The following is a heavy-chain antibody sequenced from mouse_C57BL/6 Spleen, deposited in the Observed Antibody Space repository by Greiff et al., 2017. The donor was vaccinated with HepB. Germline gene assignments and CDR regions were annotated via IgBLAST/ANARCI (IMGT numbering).Heavy chain of an antibody. V-gene: IGHV1-52*01. CDR1: GYTFTSYW. J-gene: IGHJ2*01. CDR2: IDPSDSET. CDR3: ARARRGYGNSYYFDY. Sequence: VQLQQPGAELVRPGSSVKLSCKASGYTFTSYWMHWVKQRPIQGLEWIGNIDPSDSETHYNQKFKDKATLTVDKSSSTAYMQLSSLTSEDSAVYYCARARRGYGNSYYFDYWGQGTTLTVSS. D-gene: IGHD2-1*01.